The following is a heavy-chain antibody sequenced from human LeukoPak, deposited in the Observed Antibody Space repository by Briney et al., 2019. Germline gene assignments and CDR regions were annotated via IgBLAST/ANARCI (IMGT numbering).Heavy chain of an antibody. CDR2: INRSGNT. J-gene: IGHJ3*01. CDR3: ARGSSGYYDSSGYYYFAFDV. Sequence: SETLSLTCAVYGWSFSDYYWSWIRQPPGQGLEWIGEINRSGNTCYNPSLKSRVTISIDTSKNQFSLKLSSVTAADTAVYYCARGSSGYYDSSGYYYFAFDVWDQGTMVTVSS. CDR1: GWSFSDYY. V-gene: IGHV4-34*01. D-gene: IGHD3-22*01.